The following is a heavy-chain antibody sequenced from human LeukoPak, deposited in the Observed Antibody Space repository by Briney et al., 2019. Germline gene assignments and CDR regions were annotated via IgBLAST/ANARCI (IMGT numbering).Heavy chain of an antibody. CDR1: GGSISSYY. Sequence: PSETLSLTCTVSGGSISSYYWSWIRQPPGKGLEWIGYIYYSGSTNYNPSLKSRVTISVDKSKNQFSLKLSSVTAADTAVYYCARDSGYSSGWAGEDAFDIWGQGTMVTVSS. V-gene: IGHV4-59*12. CDR2: IYYSGST. D-gene: IGHD6-19*01. CDR3: ARDSGYSSGWAGEDAFDI. J-gene: IGHJ3*02.